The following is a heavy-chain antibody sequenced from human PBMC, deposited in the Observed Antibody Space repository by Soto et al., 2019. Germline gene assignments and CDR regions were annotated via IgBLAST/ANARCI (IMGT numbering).Heavy chain of an antibody. CDR2: ISSSSSYI. D-gene: IGHD2-15*01. J-gene: IGHJ4*02. CDR3: ARDREDIVVVVAATPVAFDY. Sequence: EVQLVESGGGLVKPGGSLRLSCAASGFTFSSYSMNWVRQAPGKGLEWVSSISSSSSYIYYADSVKGRLTISRDNAKNSLYLQMNSLRAEDTAVYYCARDREDIVVVVAATPVAFDYWGQGTLVTVSS. CDR1: GFTFSSYS. V-gene: IGHV3-21*01.